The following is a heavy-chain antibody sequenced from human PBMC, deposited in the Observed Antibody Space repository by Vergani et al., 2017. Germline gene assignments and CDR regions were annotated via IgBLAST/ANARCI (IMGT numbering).Heavy chain of an antibody. D-gene: IGHD3-22*01. Sequence: QVTLRESGPALVKPTETLTLTCTVSGFSLSNARMGVSWIRQPPGKALEWLAHIFSNDEKSYSTSLKSRLTISKDTSKSQVVLTMTNMDPVDTATYYCARTGGRSYYYDSSGYYLPDYWGQGTLVTVSS. V-gene: IGHV2-26*01. CDR3: ARTGGRSYYYDSSGYYLPDY. J-gene: IGHJ4*02. CDR2: IFSNDEK. CDR1: GFSLSNARMG.